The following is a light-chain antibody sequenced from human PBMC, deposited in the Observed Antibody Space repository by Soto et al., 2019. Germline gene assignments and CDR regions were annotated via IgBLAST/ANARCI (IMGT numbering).Light chain of an antibody. CDR2: DES. CDR3: QQYGSSPHT. J-gene: IGKJ5*01. V-gene: IGKV3D-20*01. CDR1: QSFIISY. Sequence: EIVLTQSPGTLSLSPGERATLSCGASQSFIISYLAWYQQKPGLAPRLLIYDESSRATGIPDRFSGSGSGTDFTLTIIRLEPEDFAVYYCQQYGSSPHTFGQGTRLEIK.